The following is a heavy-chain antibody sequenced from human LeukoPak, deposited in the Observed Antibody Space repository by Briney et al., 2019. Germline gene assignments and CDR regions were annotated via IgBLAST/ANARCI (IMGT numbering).Heavy chain of an antibody. CDR1: GFTVSSNY. Sequence: GGSLRLSCAASGFTVSSNYMSWVRQAPGKGLEWVSVIYSGGGTYYADSVKGRFTISRDNSKNTLYLQMNSLRAEDTAAYYCARERPQLGTGTSWGFDYWGQGTLVTVSS. CDR2: IYSGGGT. D-gene: IGHD1-1*01. V-gene: IGHV3-53*01. J-gene: IGHJ4*02. CDR3: ARERPQLGTGTSWGFDY.